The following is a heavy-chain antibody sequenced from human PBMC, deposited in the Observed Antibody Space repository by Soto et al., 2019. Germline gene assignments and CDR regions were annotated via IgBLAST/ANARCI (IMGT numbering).Heavy chain of an antibody. Sequence: SETLSLTCTVSGASVSGYYWSWIRQTPGKGLEWIGNIHNSGASKYNPSLKSRVTISLDTSKNEFSLKIGSVTTADTAVYYCARGPQWLWCANWFEPWGQGNRVNVSS. CDR3: ARGPQWLWCANWFEP. V-gene: IGHV4-59*02. CDR2: IHNSGAS. D-gene: IGHD6-19*01. J-gene: IGHJ5*02. CDR1: GASVSGYY.